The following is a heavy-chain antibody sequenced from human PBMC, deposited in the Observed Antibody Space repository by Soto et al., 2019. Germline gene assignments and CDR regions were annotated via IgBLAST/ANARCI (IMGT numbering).Heavy chain of an antibody. Sequence: SETLSLTCTVSGGSISSGGYYWSWIRQHPGKGLEWIGYIYYSGSTYYNPSLKSRVTISVDTSKNQFSLKLSSVTAADTAVYYCARYMVRGVITTRHFDYWGQGTLVTV. J-gene: IGHJ4*02. CDR1: GGSISSGGYY. CDR3: ARYMVRGVITTRHFDY. D-gene: IGHD3-10*01. CDR2: IYYSGST. V-gene: IGHV4-31*03.